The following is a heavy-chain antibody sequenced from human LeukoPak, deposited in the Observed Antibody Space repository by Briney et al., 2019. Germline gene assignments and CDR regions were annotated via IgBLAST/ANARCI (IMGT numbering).Heavy chain of an antibody. CDR1: GYSYTSYW. V-gene: IGHV1-18*01. J-gene: IGHJ4*02. D-gene: IGHD6-13*01. Sequence: GESLKISCKSSGYSYTSYWIGWVRQAPGQGLEWMGWISAYNGNTNYAQKLQGRVTMTTDTSTSTAYMELRSLRSDDTAVYYCARDIAAAGGTIDYWGQGTLVTVSS. CDR3: ARDIAAAGGTIDY. CDR2: ISAYNGNT.